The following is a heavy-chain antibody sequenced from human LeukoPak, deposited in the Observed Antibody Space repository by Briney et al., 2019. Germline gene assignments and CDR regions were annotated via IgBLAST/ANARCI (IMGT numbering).Heavy chain of an antibody. CDR1: GGSISSSSYY. D-gene: IGHD3-22*01. Sequence: PSETLSLTCTVSGGSISSSSYYWGWIRQPPGKGLEWIGSIYYSGSTYYNPSLKSRVTISVDTSKNQFSLKLSSVTAADTAVYYCARLSPISPNNYYDSSGYFDYWGQGTLVTVSS. V-gene: IGHV4-39*01. CDR2: IYYSGST. J-gene: IGHJ4*02. CDR3: ARLSPISPNNYYDSSGYFDY.